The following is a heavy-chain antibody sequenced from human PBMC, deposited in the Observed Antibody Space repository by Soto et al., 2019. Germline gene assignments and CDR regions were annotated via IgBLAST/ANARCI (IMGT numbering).Heavy chain of an antibody. CDR1: GGSISSYY. CDR2: IYYSGST. CDR3: ARAGGYYYDSSGPYYFDY. V-gene: IGHV4-59*01. D-gene: IGHD3-22*01. J-gene: IGHJ4*02. Sequence: QVQLQESGPGLVKPSETLSLTCTVSGGSISSYYWSWIRQPPGKGLEWIGYIYYSGSTNYNPSLTSRVTISVDTSKNQFSMKLSSVTAADTAVYYCARAGGYYYDSSGPYYFDYWGQGTLVTVSS.